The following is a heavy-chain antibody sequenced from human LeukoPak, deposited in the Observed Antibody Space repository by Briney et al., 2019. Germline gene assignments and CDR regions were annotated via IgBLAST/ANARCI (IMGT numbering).Heavy chain of an antibody. D-gene: IGHD1-26*01. Sequence: KPSETLSLTCTASGGSISSYYWSWIRQPPGKGLEWIGYIYYTGNTNYNPSLKSRVTISVDTSKNQFSLKLTSVTAADTAVCFCARGYSATYGRFDPWGQGTLVTVSS. CDR2: IYYTGNT. CDR1: GGSISSYY. CDR3: ARGYSATYGRFDP. V-gene: IGHV4-59*01. J-gene: IGHJ5*02.